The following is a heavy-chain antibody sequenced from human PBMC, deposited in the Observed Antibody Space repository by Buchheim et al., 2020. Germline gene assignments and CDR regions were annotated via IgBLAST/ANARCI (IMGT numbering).Heavy chain of an antibody. CDR1: GFTFSSYA. J-gene: IGHJ4*02. D-gene: IGHD3-10*01. CDR3: EKVHDTLIILRFDY. V-gene: IGHV3-23*01. Sequence: EVLLLESGGGLVQPGGSLRLSCAASGFTFSSYAMSWVRQAPGKGLEWVSTISGSGGSTYYADSVKGRFTISRDSSKSTLYLQVNSLKADNTAVYYCEKVHDTLIILRFDYWGQGTL. CDR2: ISGSGGST.